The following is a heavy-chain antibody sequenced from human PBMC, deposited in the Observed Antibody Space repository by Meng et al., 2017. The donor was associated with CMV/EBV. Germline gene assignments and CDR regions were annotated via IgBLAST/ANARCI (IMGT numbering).Heavy chain of an antibody. D-gene: IGHD3-3*01. J-gene: IGHJ5*02. CDR1: GGSIISYY. CDR2: IYYSGST. CDR3: ARDQTYYDFWSGYHEYNWFDP. V-gene: IGHV4-59*01. Sequence: SETLSLTCTVSGGSIISYYWSWIRQPPGKGLEWIGYIYYSGSTNYNPSLKSRVTISVDTSKNQFSLKLSSVTDADTAVYYCARDQTYYDFWSGYHEYNWFDPWGQGTLVTVSS.